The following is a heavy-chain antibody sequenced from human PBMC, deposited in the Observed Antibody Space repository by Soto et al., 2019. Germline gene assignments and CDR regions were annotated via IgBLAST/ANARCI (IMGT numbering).Heavy chain of an antibody. Sequence: EVQLVESRGGLVQPGGSLRLSCAASGFTLSDHYMDWVRQAPEMGLEWLGRTRNKANSYTTEYAASVKGRFTISRDDSKNSLYLQMNSLKTEDTAVYYCARIFSNYASSGYRYYFVYWGQGTLVTVSS. CDR2: TRNKANSYTT. J-gene: IGHJ4*02. V-gene: IGHV3-72*01. D-gene: IGHD3-22*01. CDR1: GFTLSDHY. CDR3: ARIFSNYASSGYRYYFVY.